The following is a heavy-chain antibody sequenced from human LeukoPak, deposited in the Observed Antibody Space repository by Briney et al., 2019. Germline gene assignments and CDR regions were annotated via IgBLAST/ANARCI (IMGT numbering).Heavy chain of an antibody. CDR2: ISYDGSNK. CDR3: AKPTTVLTSYYFDY. D-gene: IGHD4-23*01. Sequence: GGSLRLSCAASGFTFSSYGMHRVRQAPGKGLEWVAVISYDGSNKYYADSVKGRFTISRDNSKNTLYLQMNNLRAEDTAVYYCAKPTTVLTSYYFDYWGQGTLVTVSS. J-gene: IGHJ4*02. V-gene: IGHV3-30*18. CDR1: GFTFSSYG.